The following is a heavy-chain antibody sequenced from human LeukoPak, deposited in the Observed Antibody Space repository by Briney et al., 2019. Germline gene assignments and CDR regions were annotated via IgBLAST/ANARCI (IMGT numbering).Heavy chain of an antibody. D-gene: IGHD3-10*01. V-gene: IGHV5-51*01. CDR3: ARHRWDRKWFGEPGATDV. Sequence: GGALQISCKGSGCCFTDYWIGWGRQMPGKGLEGMGIIYPGDSNTRYSPSFQGQVTISADKSISTAYLQWSSLKASDTAMYYCARHRWDRKWFGEPGATDVWGKGTTVTVSS. J-gene: IGHJ6*04. CDR1: GCCFTDYW. CDR2: IYPGDSNT.